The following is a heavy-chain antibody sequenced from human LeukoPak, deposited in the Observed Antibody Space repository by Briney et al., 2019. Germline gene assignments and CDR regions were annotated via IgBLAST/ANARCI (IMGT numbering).Heavy chain of an antibody. Sequence: GGSLRLSCAASGFTFSGSAMNWVRQAPGKGLEWVSSISSSSSYIYYADSVKGRFTMSRDNAKNSLYLQMNSLRAEDTAVYYCARDRESYCTGGSCYSTGDYWGQGTLVTVYS. CDR2: ISSSSSYI. CDR3: ARDRESYCTGGSCYSTGDY. D-gene: IGHD2-15*01. J-gene: IGHJ4*02. V-gene: IGHV3-21*01. CDR1: GFTFSGSA.